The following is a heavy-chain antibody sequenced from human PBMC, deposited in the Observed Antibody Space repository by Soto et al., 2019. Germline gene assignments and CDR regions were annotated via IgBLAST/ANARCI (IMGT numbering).Heavy chain of an antibody. CDR3: ATGPPPNWNYDQQNWFDP. Sequence: SETLSLTCAVSVVAISSGAHSCSWIRQSPWKGLEWIGYIHHRGSTYYNPSLKSRVTISVDETTNQFSLKLFSLTAADTSVYYCATGPPPNWNYDQQNWFDPWGQGILVTLSS. CDR1: VVAISSGAHS. J-gene: IGHJ5*02. V-gene: IGHV4-30-2*06. D-gene: IGHD1-7*01. CDR2: IHHRGST.